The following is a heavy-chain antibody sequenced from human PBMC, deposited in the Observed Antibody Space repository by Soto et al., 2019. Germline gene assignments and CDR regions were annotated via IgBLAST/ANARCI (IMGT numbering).Heavy chain of an antibody. CDR1: GFTFSSYW. D-gene: IGHD2-15*01. J-gene: IGHJ4*02. CDR2: INSDGSST. Sequence: EVQLVESGGGLVQPGGSLRLSCAASGFTFSSYWMHWVRQAPGKGLVWVSRINSDGSSTSYADSVKGRFTISRDNAKNTLYLQSINLRAEDTAVYYCVRTSLVVAAATREDYWGQGTLVTVSS. V-gene: IGHV3-74*01. CDR3: VRTSLVVAAATREDY.